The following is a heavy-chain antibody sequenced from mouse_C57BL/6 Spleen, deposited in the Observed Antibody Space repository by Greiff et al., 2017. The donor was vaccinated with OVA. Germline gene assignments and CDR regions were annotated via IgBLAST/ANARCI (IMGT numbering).Heavy chain of an antibody. CDR3: ARRGYYGSSYGYFDV. D-gene: IGHD1-1*01. J-gene: IGHJ1*03. Sequence: QVTLKVSGPGILQSSQTLSLTCSFSGFSLSTSGMGVSWLRQPSGKGLEWLAHIYWDDDKRYNPSLKSRLTISKDTSRNQVFLKITRVDTADTATYYCARRGYYGSSYGYFDVWGTGTTVTVSS. CDR2: IYWDDDK. V-gene: IGHV8-12*01. CDR1: GFSLSTSGMG.